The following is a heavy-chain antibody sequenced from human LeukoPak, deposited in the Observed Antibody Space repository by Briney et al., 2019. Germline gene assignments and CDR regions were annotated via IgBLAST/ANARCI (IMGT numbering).Heavy chain of an antibody. CDR1: GGSISSYY. V-gene: IGHV4-59*01. CDR2: IHYSGST. J-gene: IGHJ6*03. CDR3: ARVEEGYGSGRRENYYYYYMDV. D-gene: IGHD3-10*01. Sequence: SETLSLTCTVSGGSISSYYWNWIRQPAGKGLEWIGYIHYSGSTNYNPSLKSRVTISVDTSKNQFSLKLNSVTAADTAVYYCARVEEGYGSGRRENYYYYYMDVWGKGTTVTISS.